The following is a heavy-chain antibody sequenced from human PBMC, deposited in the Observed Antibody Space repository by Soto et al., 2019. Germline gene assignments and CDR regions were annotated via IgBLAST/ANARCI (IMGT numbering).Heavy chain of an antibody. V-gene: IGHV1-18*04. CDR1: GYTFTSYG. J-gene: IGHJ5*02. Sequence: ASVKVSCTASGYTFTSYGISWVRQAPGQGLERMGWISAYNGNTNYAQKLQGRVTMTTDTSTSTAYMELRSLRSDDTAVYYCARDQYDSSGYYPGNWFDPWGQGXLVTVYS. CDR3: ARDQYDSSGYYPGNWFDP. D-gene: IGHD3-22*01. CDR2: ISAYNGNT.